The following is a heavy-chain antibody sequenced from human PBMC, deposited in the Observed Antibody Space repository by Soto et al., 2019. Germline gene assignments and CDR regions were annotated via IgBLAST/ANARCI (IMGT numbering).Heavy chain of an antibody. D-gene: IGHD3-22*01. Sequence: ASVKVSCKASGYTFTSYGIHWVRQAPGQRLEWTGWTNAGNGNTKYSEKFQGRVTITRDTSASTAYLELSSLRSEDTAVYYCARDPNDSSAYFQPYYYGMDVWGHGTTVTVSS. CDR2: TNAGNGNT. CDR3: ARDPNDSSAYFQPYYYGMDV. J-gene: IGHJ6*02. V-gene: IGHV1-3*01. CDR1: GYTFTSYG.